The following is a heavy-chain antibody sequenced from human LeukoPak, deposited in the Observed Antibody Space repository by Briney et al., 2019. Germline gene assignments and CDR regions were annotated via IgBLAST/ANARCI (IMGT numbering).Heavy chain of an antibody. V-gene: IGHV4-59*12. J-gene: IGHJ6*03. CDR1: GGSIGSNY. CDR3: ARVHYYYYYLDV. Sequence: SETLSLTCTVSGGSIGSNYWTWIRQPPGKGLEYIGYIYYTGGTNYNPSLKSRVTISVDTSKNQFSLRLSSVTAADTAVYYCARVHYYYYYLDVWGKGATVTVSS. CDR2: IYYTGGT.